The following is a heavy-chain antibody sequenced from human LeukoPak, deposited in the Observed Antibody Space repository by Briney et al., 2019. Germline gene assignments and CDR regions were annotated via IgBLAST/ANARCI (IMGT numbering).Heavy chain of an antibody. CDR2: IIPIFGTA. Sequence: GASVKVSCKASGGTFISYAISWVRQAPGQGLEWMGGIIPIFGTANYAQKFQGRVTITADESTSTAYMELSSLRSEDTAVYYCARGSIQGVSVVSRYYYYYGMDVWGQGTTVTVSS. D-gene: IGHD2-21*01. CDR3: ARGSIQGVSVVSRYYYYYGMDV. J-gene: IGHJ6*02. CDR1: GGTFISYA. V-gene: IGHV1-69*13.